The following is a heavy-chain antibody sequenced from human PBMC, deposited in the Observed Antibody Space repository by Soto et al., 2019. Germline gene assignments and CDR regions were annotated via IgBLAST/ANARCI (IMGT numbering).Heavy chain of an antibody. CDR2: IYYSGST. V-gene: IGHV4-39*01. D-gene: IGHD6-6*01. Sequence: PSETLSLTFTVSGDSISSSCYYWGWIRQPQGKGLEWIGSIYYSGSTYYNPSLKSRVTISVDTSKNQFSLKLSSVTAADTAVYYCARHTTLVRGYYYYYYGMDVWGQGTTVTVSS. CDR1: GDSISSSCYY. CDR3: ARHTTLVRGYYYYYYGMDV. J-gene: IGHJ6*02.